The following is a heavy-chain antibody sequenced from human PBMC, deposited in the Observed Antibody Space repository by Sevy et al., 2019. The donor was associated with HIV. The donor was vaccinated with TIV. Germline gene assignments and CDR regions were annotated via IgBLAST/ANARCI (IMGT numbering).Heavy chain of an antibody. Sequence: SETLSLTCTVSGGSVSGYFWSWIRQPPGRGLEWIGNIHQSGKTKYNPSLKSRLTISVDTSKNQFSLILTSATAADTAVYYCTRVDSSGHSDYWGQGTPVTVSS. CDR3: TRVDSSGHSDY. V-gene: IGHV4-59*02. J-gene: IGHJ4*02. CDR2: IHQSGKT. CDR1: GGSVSGYF. D-gene: IGHD3-22*01.